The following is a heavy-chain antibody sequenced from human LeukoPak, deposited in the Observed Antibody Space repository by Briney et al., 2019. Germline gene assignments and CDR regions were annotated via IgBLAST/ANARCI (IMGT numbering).Heavy chain of an antibody. CDR1: GYTFTSHD. J-gene: IGHJ6*02. CDR2: MNPNSGNT. Sequence: ASVKVSCKASGYTFTSHDINWVRQATGQGLEWMGWMNPNSGNTGYAQKFQGRVTMTRNTSISTAYMELSSLRSEDTAVYYCAREGYCSSTSCYNYYYYGMDVWGQGTTVTVSS. D-gene: IGHD2-2*02. CDR3: AREGYCSSTSCYNYYYYGMDV. V-gene: IGHV1-8*01.